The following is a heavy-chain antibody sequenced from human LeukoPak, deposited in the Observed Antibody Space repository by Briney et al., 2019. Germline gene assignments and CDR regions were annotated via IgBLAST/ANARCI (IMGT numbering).Heavy chain of an antibody. V-gene: IGHV4-59*01. J-gene: IGHJ5*02. D-gene: IGHD3-10*01. CDR1: GGSISSYY. CDR3: ARETPYGSGDNWFDP. Sequence: KPSETLSLTCTVSGGSISSYYWSWIRQPPGKGLEWIGYIYYSGSTNYNPSLKSRVTISVDTSKNQFSLKLSSVTAADTAVYYCARETPYGSGDNWFDPWGQGTLVTVSS. CDR2: IYYSGST.